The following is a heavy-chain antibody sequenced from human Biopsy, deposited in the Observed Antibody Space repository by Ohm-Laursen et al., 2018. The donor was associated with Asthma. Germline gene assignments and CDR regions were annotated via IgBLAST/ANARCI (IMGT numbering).Heavy chain of an antibody. Sequence: ASVRVSCKSLGGTFNTYVIGWVRQAPGQGLEWMGGINSVFGTTTYPQKFQDRVTITADDSTSTVYMELSSLRSEDTAVYYCARKAGSCISRTCYSLDFWGQGTLVTVSS. CDR3: ARKAGSCISRTCYSLDF. CDR1: GGTFNTYV. CDR2: INSVFGTT. J-gene: IGHJ4*02. D-gene: IGHD2-2*01. V-gene: IGHV1-69*13.